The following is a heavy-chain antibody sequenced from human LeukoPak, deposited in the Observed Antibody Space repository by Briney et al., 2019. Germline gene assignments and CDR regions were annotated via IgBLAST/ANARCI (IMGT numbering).Heavy chain of an antibody. J-gene: IGHJ4*02. CDR3: AREARGTYTIDY. CDR1: GGSISSNSYY. CDR2: TLDSGST. Sequence: SETLSLTCTVSGGSISSNSYYWGWIRQPPGKGLEWIGSTLDSGSTYYNPSLKSRVTISVDTSKNQFSLRLSSVTAEDTAVYFCAREARGTYTIDYWGQGTLVTVSS. D-gene: IGHD1-26*01. V-gene: IGHV4-39*01.